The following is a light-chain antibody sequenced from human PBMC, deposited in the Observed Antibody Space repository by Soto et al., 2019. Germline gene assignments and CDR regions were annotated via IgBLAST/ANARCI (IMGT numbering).Light chain of an antibody. CDR2: DVS. CDR3: QQYNTDSPWT. J-gene: IGKJ1*01. Sequence: DIQMTQSPSSVSASVGDRVTITCRASQGISSWLAWYQQKPEKAPRLLIYDVSGLQSGVPSRFSGSGSGTEFTLTVSNLHLEDFATYYCQQYNTDSPWTFGQGTKVDI. V-gene: IGKV1D-16*01. CDR1: QGISSW.